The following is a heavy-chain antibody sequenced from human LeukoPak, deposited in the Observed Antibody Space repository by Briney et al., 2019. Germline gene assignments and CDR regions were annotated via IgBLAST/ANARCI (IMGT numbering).Heavy chain of an antibody. D-gene: IGHD2-15*01. CDR1: GGTFSSYA. J-gene: IGHJ4*02. Sequence: ASVKVSCKASGGTFSSYAISWVRQAPGQGLEWMGWISAYNGNTNYAQKLQGRVIMTTDTSTSTAYMELRSLRSDDTAVYYCARWGYCSGGSCYVGFDYWGQGTLVTVSS. CDR2: ISAYNGNT. CDR3: ARWGYCSGGSCYVGFDY. V-gene: IGHV1-18*01.